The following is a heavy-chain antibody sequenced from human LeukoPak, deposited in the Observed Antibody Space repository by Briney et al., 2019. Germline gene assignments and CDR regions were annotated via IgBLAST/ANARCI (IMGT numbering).Heavy chain of an antibody. J-gene: IGHJ4*02. CDR2: ISSSSSYI. CDR3: ARERGNHYYHSGFDY. CDR1: GFTFSSYE. V-gene: IGHV3-21*05. D-gene: IGHD3-22*01. Sequence: GGSLRLSCAASGFTFSSYEMNWVRQASGKGLEWVSYISSSSSYIYYADSVKGRFTISRDNAKNSLYLQMNSLRAEDTAVYYCARERGNHYYHSGFDYWGQGTLVTVSS.